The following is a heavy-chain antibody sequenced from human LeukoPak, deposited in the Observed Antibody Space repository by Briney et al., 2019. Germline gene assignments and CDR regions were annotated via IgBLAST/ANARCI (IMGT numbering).Heavy chain of an antibody. CDR1: GYTFTSYY. D-gene: IGHD3-22*01. CDR2: ITPNSGGT. J-gene: IGHJ4*02. CDR3: AREIDTSGHYYSGIGDY. Sequence: ASVKVSCKASGYTFTSYYIHWVRQAPGQGLEWMGRITPNSGGTNYAQKFQGRVTMTRDTSISTAYMKLSRLSSDDTAVYYCAREIDTSGHYYSGIGDYWGQGTLVTVSS. V-gene: IGHV1-2*06.